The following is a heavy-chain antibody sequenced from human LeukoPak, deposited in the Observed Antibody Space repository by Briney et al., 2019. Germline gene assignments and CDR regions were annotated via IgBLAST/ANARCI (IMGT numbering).Heavy chain of an antibody. CDR3: AKVKHYDFWSGYYTGLERYYFDY. CDR2: ISGSGGST. D-gene: IGHD3-3*01. J-gene: IGHJ4*02. CDR1: GFTFSSYA. V-gene: IGHV3-23*01. Sequence: GGSLRLSCAASGFTFSSYAMSWVRQAPGKGLEWVSAISGSGGSTYYADSVKGRFTISRDNSKSTLYLQMNSLRAEDTAVYYCAKVKHYDFWSGYYTGLERYYFDYWGQGTLVTVSS.